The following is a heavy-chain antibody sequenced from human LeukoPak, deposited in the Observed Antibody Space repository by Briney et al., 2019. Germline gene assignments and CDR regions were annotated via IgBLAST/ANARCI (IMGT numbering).Heavy chain of an antibody. Sequence: GGSLRLSCAASGFTFSSYSMIWVRQAPGKGLEWVSSIGSSSTYIYYVDSVKGRFTISRDNAKNSLYLQMNSLRAEDTAVYYCARDRGSGWLFDYWGQGTLVTVSS. CDR2: IGSSSTYI. J-gene: IGHJ4*02. CDR3: ARDRGSGWLFDY. CDR1: GFTFSSYS. V-gene: IGHV3-21*01. D-gene: IGHD6-19*01.